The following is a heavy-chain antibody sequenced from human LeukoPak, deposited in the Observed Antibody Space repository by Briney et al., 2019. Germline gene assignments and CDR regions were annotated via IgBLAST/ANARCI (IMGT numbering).Heavy chain of an antibody. Sequence: SVKVVCKASGYTFTDYYIQWVRQAPGQGLEWVGWINPYSGATNYAQKFQGRVTMTGDTSITTAYIELSRLRSDDTAVYYCARIRGGNNYHFDYWGQGTLVTVSS. CDR3: ARIRGGNNYHFDY. CDR1: GYTFTDYY. V-gene: IGHV1-2*02. CDR2: INPYSGAT. J-gene: IGHJ4*02. D-gene: IGHD1-26*01.